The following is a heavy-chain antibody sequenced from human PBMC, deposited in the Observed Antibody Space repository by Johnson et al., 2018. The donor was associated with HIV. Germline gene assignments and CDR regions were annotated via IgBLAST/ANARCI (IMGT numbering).Heavy chain of an antibody. CDR1: VFTFSSYW. J-gene: IGHJ3*02. CDR2: IKQDGSEK. Sequence: EVQLVESGGGLVQPGGSLRLSCAASVFTFSSYWMSWVRQAPGKGLEWVANIKQDGSEKYYVDSVKGRFTISRDNAKNSLYLQMNSLRAEDTAVYYCARWELLHAFDIWGQGTMVTVSS. D-gene: IGHD1-26*01. V-gene: IGHV3-7*01. CDR3: ARWELLHAFDI.